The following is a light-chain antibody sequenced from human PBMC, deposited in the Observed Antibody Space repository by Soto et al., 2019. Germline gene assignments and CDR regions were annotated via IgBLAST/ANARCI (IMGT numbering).Light chain of an antibody. V-gene: IGKV3-15*01. CDR3: QQYNDWLT. CDR1: QSVSST. Sequence: EIVMTQSPDTLSVSPGERATPFCRASQSVSSTVAWYQQRPGQAPRLLIYGASTRATGIPARFSGGGSGTEFTLTIGSLQSEDFAVYYCQQYNDWLTFGGGTKVDIK. CDR2: GAS. J-gene: IGKJ4*01.